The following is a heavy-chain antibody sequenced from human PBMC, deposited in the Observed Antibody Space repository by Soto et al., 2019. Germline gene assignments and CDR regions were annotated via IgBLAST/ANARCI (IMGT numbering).Heavy chain of an antibody. D-gene: IGHD3-10*01. CDR3: ARAYYYGSGTLYNYYYYYMDV. J-gene: IGHJ6*03. V-gene: IGHV1-3*01. CDR2: INAGNGNT. CDR1: GYTFTSYA. Sequence: ASVKVSCKASGYTFTSYAMHWVRQAPGQRLEWMGWINAGNGNTKYSQKFQGRVTITRDTSASTASMELSSLRSEDTAVYYCARAYYYGSGTLYNYYYYYMDVWGKGTTVTVSS.